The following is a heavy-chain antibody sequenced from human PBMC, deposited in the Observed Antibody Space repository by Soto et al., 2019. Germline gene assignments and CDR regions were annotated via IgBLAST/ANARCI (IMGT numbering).Heavy chain of an antibody. J-gene: IGHJ4*02. D-gene: IGHD3-10*01. Sequence: RLCRTGAVSGGSISSGDYYWSWIRQPPGKGLEWIGYIYYSGITYYNPSIKSRVTISVDTSKNQFSLKLSSVTAADTAGYYCARADITMVRGAPDYWGQGTLVTVYS. V-gene: IGHV4-30-4*01. CDR2: IYYSGIT. CDR3: ARADITMVRGAPDY. CDR1: GGSISSGDYY.